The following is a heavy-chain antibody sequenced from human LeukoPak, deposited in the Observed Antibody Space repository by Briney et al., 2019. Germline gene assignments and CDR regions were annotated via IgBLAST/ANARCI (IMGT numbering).Heavy chain of an antibody. V-gene: IGHV4-59*01. CDR1: VGSISPDY. CDR3: ARLRRVTVATYNYYYLDL. D-gene: IGHD6-19*01. Sequence: SSETLSLTCTVSVGSISPDYWGWIRQPPGKGLEWIAYVYYTGTTNFNPSLKSRFSISVDTSRNQLSLRLTSVTAADTAVYYCARLRRVTVATYNYYYLDLWGRGTLVTVSS. J-gene: IGHJ2*01. CDR2: VYYTGTT.